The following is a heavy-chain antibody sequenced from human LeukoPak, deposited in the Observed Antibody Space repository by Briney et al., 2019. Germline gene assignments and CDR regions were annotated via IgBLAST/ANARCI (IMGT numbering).Heavy chain of an antibody. J-gene: IGHJ4*02. CDR2: ISSSSGYI. D-gene: IGHD4-23*01. CDR3: ARAQRGGNSMAGFDY. Sequence: GGSLRLSCAASGFTFSSYSMNWVRQAPGKGLEWVSSISSSSGYIYYADSVKGRFTISRDNAKNSLYLQMNSLSAEDTAVYYCARAQRGGNSMAGFDYWGQGTLVTVSS. CDR1: GFTFSSYS. V-gene: IGHV3-21*01.